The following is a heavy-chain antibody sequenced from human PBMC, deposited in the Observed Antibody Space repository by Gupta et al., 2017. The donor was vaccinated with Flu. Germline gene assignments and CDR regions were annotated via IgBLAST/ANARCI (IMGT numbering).Heavy chain of an antibody. CDR2: IGRSGSPI. Sequence: EVQLVESGGGLVQPGGSLRLSCVASGFPFRSLSMNWVRQAPGKGLEWLSYIGRSGSPIFYADSVNGRFTISRDDAKNSLYLQMNSLRDEDTAVYYCASHHSSNWFEYWGQGALVTVSS. CDR1: GFPFRSLS. J-gene: IGHJ5*01. CDR3: ASHHSSNWFEY. D-gene: IGHD6-19*01. V-gene: IGHV3-48*02.